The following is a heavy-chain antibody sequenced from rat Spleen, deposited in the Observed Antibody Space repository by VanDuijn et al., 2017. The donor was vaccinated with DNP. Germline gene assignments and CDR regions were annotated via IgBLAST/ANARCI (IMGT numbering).Heavy chain of an antibody. D-gene: IGHD1-8*01. CDR2: ITSSGSDT. CDR3: TTDNYSAPFDY. Sequence: EVQLVESGGDLVQPGRSLKLSCVASGFTFNNYWMTWIRQVPGKGLEWFASITSSGSDTYYPDSVKGRFTISRDNAQNTQYLQMDSLRSEDTATYYCTTDNYSAPFDYWGQGVMVTVSS. V-gene: IGHV5-31*01. J-gene: IGHJ2*01. CDR1: GFTFNNYW.